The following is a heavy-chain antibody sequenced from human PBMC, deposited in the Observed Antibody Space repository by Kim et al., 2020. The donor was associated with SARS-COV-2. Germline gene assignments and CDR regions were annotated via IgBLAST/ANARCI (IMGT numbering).Heavy chain of an antibody. V-gene: IGHV3-15*04. CDR1: GFTFSYYW. CDR2: IEHDADDSYL. CDR3: THHHDHFGY. Sequence: GGSLRLSCAASGFTFSYYWMSWLRQAPGKGLEWVANIEHDADDSYLDYAGPGRGSFTRANDNSLHTLYMKMNSQDHADTYLYYCTHHHDHFGYWAQESL. J-gene: IGHJ4*02.